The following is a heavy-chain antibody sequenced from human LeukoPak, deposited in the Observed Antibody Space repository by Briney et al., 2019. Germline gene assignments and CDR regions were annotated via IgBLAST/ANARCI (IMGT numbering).Heavy chain of an antibody. V-gene: IGHV1-69*05. CDR1: GGTFSSYA. CDR3: AREMRGYCSGGSCYYDNWSDP. D-gene: IGHD2-15*01. J-gene: IGHJ5*02. CDR2: IIPIFGTA. Sequence: SVKVSCKASGGTFSSYAISWVRQAPGRGLEWMGGIIPIFGTANYAQKFQGRVTITTDESTSTAYMELSSLRSEDTAVYYCAREMRGYCSGGSCYYDNWSDPWGQGTLVTVSS.